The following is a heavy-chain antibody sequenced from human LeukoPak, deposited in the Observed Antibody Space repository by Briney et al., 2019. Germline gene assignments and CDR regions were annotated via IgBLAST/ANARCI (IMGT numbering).Heavy chain of an antibody. D-gene: IGHD1-20*01. CDR2: IYGSGST. Sequence: SETLSLTRTVSLVSITSYLFTWIPQPPGQELGGIGYIYGSGSTNYNPSLKSRVTISVDTSKNQFSLKLSSVTAADTAVYYCARRYNWKSYYYMDVWGKGTTVTVSS. CDR1: LVSITSYL. CDR3: ARRYNWKSYYYMDV. J-gene: IGHJ6*03. V-gene: IGHV4-59*01.